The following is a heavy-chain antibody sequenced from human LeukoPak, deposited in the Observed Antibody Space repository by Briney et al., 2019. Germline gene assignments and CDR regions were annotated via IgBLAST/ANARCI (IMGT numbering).Heavy chain of an antibody. CDR1: GFIVSSNY. Sequence: GGSLRLSCAASGFIVSSNYMTWVRQAPGKGLEWVSVIYKDGRTFYADSVKGRFTISRDNAKNSLYLQMNSLRAEDTAVYYCAPDTIFGAYWGQGTLVTVSS. J-gene: IGHJ4*02. CDR2: IYKDGRT. D-gene: IGHD3-3*01. CDR3: APDTIFGAY. V-gene: IGHV3-53*01.